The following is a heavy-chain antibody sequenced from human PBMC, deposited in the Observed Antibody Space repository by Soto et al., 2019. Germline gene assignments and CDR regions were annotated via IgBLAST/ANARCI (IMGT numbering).Heavy chain of an antibody. CDR1: GFTFSTYG. Sequence: VGSLRLSCAASGFTFSTYGMHWVRQIPGKGLQWVAIIWYGGSIKYYADSVKGRFTISRDNSKNTLYLQMNSLRDEDTAVYYCARIDCTGNNCNPYYHYGMDVWGQGTTVTVSS. CDR2: IWYGGSIK. CDR3: ARIDCTGNNCNPYYHYGMDV. J-gene: IGHJ6*02. V-gene: IGHV3-33*01. D-gene: IGHD2-8*02.